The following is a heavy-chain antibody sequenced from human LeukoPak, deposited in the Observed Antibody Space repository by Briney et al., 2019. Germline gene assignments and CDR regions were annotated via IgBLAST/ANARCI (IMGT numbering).Heavy chain of an antibody. J-gene: IGHJ5*02. V-gene: IGHV4-59*01. D-gene: IGHD2-15*01. CDR2: IFYSGST. CDR1: AGSISGYF. CDR3: ASSGGSRDWFDP. Sequence: SETLSLTCAVYAGSISGYFWSWIRQPPVKGLEWIGYIFYSGSTNYNPSLKSRVTITVDTSKNQFSLKLSSVTAADTAVYYCASSGGSRDWFDPWGQGTLVTVSS.